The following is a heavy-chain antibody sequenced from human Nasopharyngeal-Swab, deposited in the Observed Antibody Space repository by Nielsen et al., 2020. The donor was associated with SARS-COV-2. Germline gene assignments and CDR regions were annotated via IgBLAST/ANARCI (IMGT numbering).Heavy chain of an antibody. Sequence: GESLKISCAASGFTFSSYGMHLVRQAPGKGLEWVAVISYDGSNKYYADSVKGRFTISRDNSKNTLYLQMNSLRAEDTAVYYCAKVGGGYYDFWSGYLGGSDYWGQGTLVTVSS. D-gene: IGHD3-3*01. CDR1: GFTFSSYG. CDR2: ISYDGSNK. V-gene: IGHV3-30*18. CDR3: AKVGGGYYDFWSGYLGGSDY. J-gene: IGHJ4*02.